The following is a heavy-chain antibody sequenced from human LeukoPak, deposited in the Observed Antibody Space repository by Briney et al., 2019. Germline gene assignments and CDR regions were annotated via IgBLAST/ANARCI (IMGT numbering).Heavy chain of an antibody. CDR3: ARPRLGSTGLYIAFDI. CDR1: GFTFSTYS. V-gene: IGHV3-21*01. CDR2: ISTSSRNI. J-gene: IGHJ3*02. D-gene: IGHD6-25*01. Sequence: GGSLRLSCAASGFTFSTYSMIWVRQAPGKGLEWVSSISTSSRNIYYADSVKGRFTISRDNANNSLYLQMDSLRAEDTAIYYCARPRLGSTGLYIAFDIWGQGALVTVSS.